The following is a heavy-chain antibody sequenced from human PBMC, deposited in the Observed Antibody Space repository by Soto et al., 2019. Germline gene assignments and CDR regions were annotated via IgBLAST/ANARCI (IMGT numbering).Heavy chain of an antibody. J-gene: IGHJ4*02. D-gene: IGHD2-21*02. Sequence: QVQLQESGSGPVRPSQTLALTCAVSGASITSAAFSWNWIRQPPGKGLEWIGHINHKGNTYYNPSSKSRLPISGDKSKTVFSLEVPSVSAADTAVYFCARGVGVTGLFYFAPWGQGALVTVSS. CDR3: ARGVGVTGLFYFAP. CDR1: GASITSAAFS. V-gene: IGHV4-30-2*01. CDR2: INHKGNT.